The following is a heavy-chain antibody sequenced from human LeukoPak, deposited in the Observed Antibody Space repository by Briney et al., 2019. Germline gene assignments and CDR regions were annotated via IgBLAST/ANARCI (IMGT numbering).Heavy chain of an antibody. V-gene: IGHV3-66*01. CDR1: GVSVNRNF. Sequence: GGSLRLSCAASGVSVNRNFLSWVRQAPGKGLEWVSVIYFGDSTFYADSVKGRFTISRDNAKNSLYLQMNSLRAEDTAVYYCARALPSPLYSGSYADAFDIWGQGTMVTVSS. D-gene: IGHD1-26*01. CDR2: IYFGDST. CDR3: ARALPSPLYSGSYADAFDI. J-gene: IGHJ3*02.